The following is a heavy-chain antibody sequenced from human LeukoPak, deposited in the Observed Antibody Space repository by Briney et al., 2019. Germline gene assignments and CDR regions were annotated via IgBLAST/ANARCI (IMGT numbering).Heavy chain of an antibody. D-gene: IGHD3-3*01. CDR2: IKSDGSNT. V-gene: IGHV3-74*01. CDR3: ARGGYYGSGRYYFDS. CDR1: GFTFSSYW. J-gene: IGHJ4*02. Sequence: PGGSLRLSCAASGFTFSSYWMHWVRQAPGKGLVWVSRIKSDGSNTSYADSVKGRFTISRDNAKNTLHLQMNSLRAEETAVYYCARGGYYGSGRYYFDSWGQGTLVTVSS.